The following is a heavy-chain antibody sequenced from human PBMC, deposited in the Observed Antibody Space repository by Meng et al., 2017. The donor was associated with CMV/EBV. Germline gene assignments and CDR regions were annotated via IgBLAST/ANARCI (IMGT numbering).Heavy chain of an antibody. J-gene: IGHJ4*02. D-gene: IGHD6-19*01. V-gene: IGHV4-34*01. CDR3: ARDLWRIIAVAEGGGDY. CDR2: INHSGST. CDR1: GGSFSGYY. Sequence: SETLSLTCAVYGGSFSGYYWSWIRQPPGKGLEWIGEINHSGSTNYNPSLKSRVTISVDTSKNQFSLKLSSVTAADTAVYYCARDLWRIIAVAEGGGDYWGQGTLVTVSS.